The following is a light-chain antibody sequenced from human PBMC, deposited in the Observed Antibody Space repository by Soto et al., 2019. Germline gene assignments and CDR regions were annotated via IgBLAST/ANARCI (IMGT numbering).Light chain of an antibody. V-gene: IGKV3-11*01. CDR1: QSVSSY. CDR3: QQRSNWPIT. J-gene: IGKJ5*01. Sequence: EIVLTQSPATVSLSPGERATLSCRASQSVSSYLAWYQQKPGQAPRLLIYDASNRATGLPARFSGSGSGTDFTLTISSLEPEDFAVYYCQQRSNWPITFGQGTRLEIK. CDR2: DAS.